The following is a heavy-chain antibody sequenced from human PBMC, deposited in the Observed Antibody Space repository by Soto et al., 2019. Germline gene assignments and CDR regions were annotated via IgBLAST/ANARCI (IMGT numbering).Heavy chain of an antibody. CDR2: INANAVDT. CDR1: GFTFRFHG. D-gene: IGHD1-20*01. V-gene: IGHV3-23*01. Sequence: GGSLRLSCAASGFTFRFHGMSWVRQAPGRGPEWVSTINANAVDTHYADSVKGRFSISRDASENILYLQMNSLRVDDTALYYCTRETVAGITGLDYWGPGTLVTVSS. CDR3: TRETVAGITGLDY. J-gene: IGHJ4*02.